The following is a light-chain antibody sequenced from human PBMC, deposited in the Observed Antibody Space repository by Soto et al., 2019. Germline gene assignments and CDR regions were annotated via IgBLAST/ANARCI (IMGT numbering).Light chain of an antibody. CDR2: GTS. V-gene: IGKV3-20*01. J-gene: IGKJ5*01. CDR3: QQYGSSA. Sequence: ILLTQSPSTLSFSHGQRATLSCRASQTISTTYLAWYQQKSGQAPRLLIYGTSSRATGIPDRFSGSGSGTDFTLTISRLEPEDFAVYYCQQYGSSAFGQGSRLEIK. CDR1: QTISTTY.